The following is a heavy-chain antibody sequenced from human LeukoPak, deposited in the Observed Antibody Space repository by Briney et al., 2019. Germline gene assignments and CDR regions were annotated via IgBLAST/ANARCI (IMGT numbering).Heavy chain of an antibody. J-gene: IGHJ6*03. Sequence: ASVKVSCKASGGTFSSYAISWVRQAPGQGLEWMGGIIPIFGTANYAQKFQGRVTITADKSTSTAYMELSSLRSEDTAVYYCARVLGKGWFGELFGYYYYMDVWGKETTVTVSS. CDR3: ARVLGKGWFGELFGYYYYMDV. D-gene: IGHD3-10*01. CDR2: IIPIFGTA. V-gene: IGHV1-69*06. CDR1: GGTFSSYA.